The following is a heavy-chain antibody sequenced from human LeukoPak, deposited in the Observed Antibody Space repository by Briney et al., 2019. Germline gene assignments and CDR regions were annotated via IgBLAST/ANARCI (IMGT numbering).Heavy chain of an antibody. CDR1: GFSISSGYY. CDR2: SHPSGTT. Sequence: PSEDLSLTCVVSGFSISSGYYWGWIRQPPGRGLEWIVNSHPSGTTFYNSSLKSRVAMSIDTSKNQFSLKLVSVTAADTAVYCCAREAERRIVNWGQGTLVTVSS. D-gene: IGHD1-26*01. J-gene: IGHJ4*02. V-gene: IGHV4-38-2*02. CDR3: AREAERRIVN.